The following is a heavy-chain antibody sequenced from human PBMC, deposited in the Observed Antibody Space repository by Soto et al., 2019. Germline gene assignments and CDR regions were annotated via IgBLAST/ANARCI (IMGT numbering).Heavy chain of an antibody. J-gene: IGHJ5*01. CDR3: ASHSGPYASSWFDA. CDR1: GASIYTYY. D-gene: IGHD2-2*01. CDR2: ISDGGST. Sequence: SETLSLTCNVSGASIYTYYWNWIRQSPGKGLEWIGYISDGGSTNYNPSLKSRVTISVDTSKNQFSLELTSVTAADTAVYYCASHSGPYASSWFDAWGQGILVTVSS. V-gene: IGHV4-59*08.